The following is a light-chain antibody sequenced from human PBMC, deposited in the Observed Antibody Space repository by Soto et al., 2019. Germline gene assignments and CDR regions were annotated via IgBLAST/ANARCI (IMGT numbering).Light chain of an antibody. CDR1: SSDVGSYNL. V-gene: IGLV2-23*03. CDR2: EGS. CDR3: CSYAGSSTFV. Sequence: QSALTQPASVSGSPGQSITISCTGTSSDVGSYNLVSWYQQHPGKAPKLMIYEGSKRPSGVSNRFSGSKSGNTASLTISGLQAEDEAEYYCCSYAGSSTFVFGGGTKRTVL. J-gene: IGLJ2*01.